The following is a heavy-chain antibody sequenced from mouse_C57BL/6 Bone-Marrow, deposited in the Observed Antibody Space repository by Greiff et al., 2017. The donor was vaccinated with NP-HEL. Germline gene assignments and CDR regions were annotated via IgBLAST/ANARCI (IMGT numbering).Heavy chain of an antibody. J-gene: IGHJ4*01. CDR1: GYTFTDYY. V-gene: IGHV1-19*01. CDR3: ARWVYYGSSYAMDY. D-gene: IGHD1-1*01. Sequence: EVQLQESGPVLVKPGASVKMSCKASGYTFTDYYMNWVKQSHGKSLEWIGVINPYNGGTSYNQKFKGKATLTVDKSSSTASMELNSLTSEDSAVYYCARWVYYGSSYAMDYWGQGTSVTVSS. CDR2: INPYNGGT.